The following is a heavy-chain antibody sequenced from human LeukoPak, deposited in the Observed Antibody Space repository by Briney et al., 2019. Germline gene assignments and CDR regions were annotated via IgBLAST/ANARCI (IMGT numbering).Heavy chain of an antibody. Sequence: ASVKVSCKASGYTFTGYYMHWVRQAPGQGLEWMGWINPNSGGTNYAQKFQGRVTMTRDTSISTAYMELSRLRSEDTAVYYCARDREYDYGGPCDAFDIWGQGTMVTVSS. CDR2: INPNSGGT. V-gene: IGHV1-2*02. J-gene: IGHJ3*02. D-gene: IGHD4-23*01. CDR1: GYTFTGYY. CDR3: ARDREYDYGGPCDAFDI.